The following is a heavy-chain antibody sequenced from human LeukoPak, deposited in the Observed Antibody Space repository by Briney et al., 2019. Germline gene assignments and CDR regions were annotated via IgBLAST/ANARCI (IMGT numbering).Heavy chain of an antibody. V-gene: IGHV3-9*01. D-gene: IGHD4-17*01. J-gene: IGHJ5*02. CDR1: GFTFDDYS. Sequence: GGSLRLSCAASGFTFDDYSMHWVRQAPGKGLEWVSGISWNSGSIGYADSVKSRFTISRDDAKNSLYLQMNSLRAEDTALYYCAKGHDYGDYVGGRFDPWGQGTLVTVSS. CDR3: AKGHDYGDYVGGRFDP. CDR2: ISWNSGSI.